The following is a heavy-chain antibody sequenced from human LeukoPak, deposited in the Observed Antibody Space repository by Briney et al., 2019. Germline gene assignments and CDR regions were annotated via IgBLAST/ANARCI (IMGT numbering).Heavy chain of an antibody. CDR1: GGSLRDSY. V-gene: IGHV4-4*07. CDR3: ARGELIRGVLARSPRPRLYYGMDV. J-gene: IGHJ6*02. CDR2: SYTTGSA. Sequence: SETLSLTCTVSGGSLRDSYWNWIRLPAGRGLEWIGRSYTTGSASYNPSLKSRVTMSFDMSSNQFSLRLTSVTAADTAVYFCARGELIRGVLARSPRPRLYYGMDVWGQGTTVIVSS. D-gene: IGHD3-10*01.